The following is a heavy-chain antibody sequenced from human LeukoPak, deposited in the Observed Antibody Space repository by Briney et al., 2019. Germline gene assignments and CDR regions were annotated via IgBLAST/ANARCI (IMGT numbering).Heavy chain of an antibody. Sequence: GGSLRLSCAASGFTVSSNYMSWVRQAPGKGLEWVSVIYSGGSTYYADSVKGRFTISRDNSKNTLYLQMNSLTAEDTAVYYCARDRAVGKYYYYYGMDVWGQGTTVTVSS. V-gene: IGHV3-66*02. J-gene: IGHJ6*02. CDR1: GFTVSSNY. CDR3: ARDRAVGKYYYYYGMDV. CDR2: IYSGGST. D-gene: IGHD4-23*01.